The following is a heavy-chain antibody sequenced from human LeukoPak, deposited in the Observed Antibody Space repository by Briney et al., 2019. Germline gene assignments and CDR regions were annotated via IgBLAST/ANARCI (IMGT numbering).Heavy chain of an antibody. CDR1: GGSISSHY. CDR3: ARDSSGYYSFDP. D-gene: IGHD3-22*01. J-gene: IGHJ5*02. Sequence: PSETLSLTCTVSGGSISSHYWSWIRQPPGKGLEWIGYIYYSGSTNYNPSLKSRVTISVDTSKNQFSLKLSSVTAADTAVYYCARDSSGYYSFDPWGQGTLVTVSS. CDR2: IYYSGST. V-gene: IGHV4-59*11.